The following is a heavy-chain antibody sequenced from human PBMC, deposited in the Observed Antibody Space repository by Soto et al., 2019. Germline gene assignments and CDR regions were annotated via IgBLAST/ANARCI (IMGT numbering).Heavy chain of an antibody. D-gene: IGHD5-12*01. CDR1: GINYNTYA. V-gene: IGHV1-3*01. Sequence: QVQLVQSGAEMKKPGASVKLSCKTSGINYNTYAIHWVRQAPGQGLEWMGWINAGNGDTRYSQNFQGRVTLNRDTSASTVYMDLDSLKSEDTGVYYCARAISGYVKWGQGTLGTV. CDR2: INAGNGDT. J-gene: IGHJ4*02. CDR3: ARAISGYVK.